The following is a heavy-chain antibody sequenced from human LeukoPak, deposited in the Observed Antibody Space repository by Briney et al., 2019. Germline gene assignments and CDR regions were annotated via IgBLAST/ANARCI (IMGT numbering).Heavy chain of an antibody. CDR3: ARDPVGGSTIFDY. CDR2: TYYRSKWYY. Sequence: SQTLSLTCAISGDSVSSNSAAWDWIRQSPSRGLEWLGRTYYRSKWYYDYAVAVKSRISINPDTSKNQFSLQLSSVTPEDTAVYYCARDPVGGSTIFDYWGQGTLVTVSS. CDR1: GDSVSSNSAA. V-gene: IGHV6-1*01. D-gene: IGHD1-26*01. J-gene: IGHJ4*02.